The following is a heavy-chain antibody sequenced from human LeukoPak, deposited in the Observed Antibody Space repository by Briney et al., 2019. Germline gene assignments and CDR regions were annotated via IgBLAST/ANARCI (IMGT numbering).Heavy chain of an antibody. V-gene: IGHV4-4*02. J-gene: IGHJ4*02. CDR1: GGSITRTNY. CDR3: ARDLLEARSL. D-gene: IGHD1-1*01. Sequence: SETLSLTCGVSGGSITRTNYWTWVRQPPGKGLEWIGEVNLQGSTNYNPSLMGRVAISVDMSENHISLQLTSVTAADTAVYYCARDLLEARSLWGQGTLVTVSS. CDR2: VNLQGST.